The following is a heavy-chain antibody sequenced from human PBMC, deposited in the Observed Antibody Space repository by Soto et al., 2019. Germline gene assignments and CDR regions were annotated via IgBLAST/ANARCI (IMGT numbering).Heavy chain of an antibody. CDR2: MSGSGGST. D-gene: IGHD1-1*01. CDR1: GFTFSSYA. CDR3: AKVPYNWNDLPHAIDY. Sequence: EVQLLESGGGLVQPGGSLRLSCAASGFTFSSYAMSWVRQAPGKGLEWVSVMSGSGGSTYYADSVKGRFTNSRDNSKNTLYMQMSSLSAPETAVYYCAKVPYNWNDLPHAIDYWGQGTLVTVSS. V-gene: IGHV3-23*01. J-gene: IGHJ4*02.